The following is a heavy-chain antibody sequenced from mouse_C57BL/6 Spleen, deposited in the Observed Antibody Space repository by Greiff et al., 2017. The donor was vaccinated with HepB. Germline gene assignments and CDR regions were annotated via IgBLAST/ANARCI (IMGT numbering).Heavy chain of an antibody. V-gene: IGHV1-26*01. D-gene: IGHD1-1*01. Sequence: EVQLQQSGPELVKPGASVKISCKASGYTFTDYYMNWVKQSHGKSLEWIGDINPNNGGTSYNQKFKGKATLTVDKSSSTAYMELRSLTSEDSAVYYCARESLLLPPYYYAMDYWGQGTSVTVSS. CDR3: ARESLLLPPYYYAMDY. J-gene: IGHJ4*01. CDR2: INPNNGGT. CDR1: GYTFTDYY.